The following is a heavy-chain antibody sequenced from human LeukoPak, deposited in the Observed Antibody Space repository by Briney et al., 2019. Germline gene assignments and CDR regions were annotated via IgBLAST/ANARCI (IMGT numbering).Heavy chain of an antibody. Sequence: ASVKVSCKASGYTFTSYGISWVRQAPGQGLEWMGWISAYNGNTNYAQKLQGRVTMTTDTSTSTAYMELRSLRSDDTAVYYCASDRGHDYGDYAVGSWFDPWGQGTLVTVSS. J-gene: IGHJ5*02. CDR1: GYTFTSYG. V-gene: IGHV1-18*01. CDR2: ISAYNGNT. CDR3: ASDRGHDYGDYAVGSWFDP. D-gene: IGHD4-17*01.